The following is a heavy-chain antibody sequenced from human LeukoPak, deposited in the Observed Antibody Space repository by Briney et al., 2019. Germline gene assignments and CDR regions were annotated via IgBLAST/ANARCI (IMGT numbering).Heavy chain of an antibody. Sequence: GGSLRLSCAASGFTLSSYGMHWVRQAPGKGLEWGAVISYDGSNKYYADSVKGRFTISRDNSKNTLYLQMNSLRAEDTAVYYCAKQSWGSTYYFDYWGQGTLVTVSS. CDR2: ISYDGSNK. CDR1: GFTLSSYG. CDR3: AKQSWGSTYYFDY. V-gene: IGHV3-30*18. D-gene: IGHD7-27*01. J-gene: IGHJ4*02.